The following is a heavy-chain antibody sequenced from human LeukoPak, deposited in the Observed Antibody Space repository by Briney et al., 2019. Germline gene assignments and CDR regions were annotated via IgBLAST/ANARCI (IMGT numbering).Heavy chain of an antibody. CDR1: GFTVSSNY. Sequence: GGSLRLSCAASGFTVSSNYMSWVRQAPGKGLEWVSVIYSGGSTYYADSVKGRITISRDNSKNTLYLQMNSLRAEDTAVYYCARGVYQLLLHYWGQGTLVTVSS. J-gene: IGHJ4*02. CDR2: IYSGGST. D-gene: IGHD2-2*01. CDR3: ARGVYQLLLHY. V-gene: IGHV3-66*01.